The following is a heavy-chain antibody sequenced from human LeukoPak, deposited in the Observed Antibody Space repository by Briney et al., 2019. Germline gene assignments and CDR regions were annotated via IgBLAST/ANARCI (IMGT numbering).Heavy chain of an antibody. D-gene: IGHD5-24*01. CDR3: ARGFSRDGYNHLDY. CDR1: GFTFSGSA. V-gene: IGHV3-73*01. CDR2: IRSKANSYAT. J-gene: IGHJ4*02. Sequence: GGSLRLSCAASGFTFSGSAMHWVRQASGKGLEWVGRIRSKANSYATAYAASVKGRFTISRDDSKNTAYLQMNSLKTEDTAVYYCARGFSRDGYNHLDYWGQGTLVTVSS.